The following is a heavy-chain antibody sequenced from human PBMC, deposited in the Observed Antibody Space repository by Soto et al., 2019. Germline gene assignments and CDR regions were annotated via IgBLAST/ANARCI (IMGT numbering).Heavy chain of an antibody. Sequence: SVKASCEDPGGTISSYAMRWARQDHEQGLEWMGGIIPIFGTANYAQKFQGRVTITADESTSTAYMELSSLRSEDTAVYSFARAATVTTSSYYGMDVWGQGTTVTVSS. CDR3: ARAATVTTSSYYGMDV. J-gene: IGHJ6*02. CDR1: GGTISSYA. D-gene: IGHD4-4*01. V-gene: IGHV1-69*13. CDR2: IIPIFGTA.